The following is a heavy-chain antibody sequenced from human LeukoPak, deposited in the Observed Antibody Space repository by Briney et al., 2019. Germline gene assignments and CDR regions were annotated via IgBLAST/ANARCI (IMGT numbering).Heavy chain of an antibody. Sequence: SETLSLTCAVYGGSFSGYYWSWIRQPPGKGLEWLGEINHSGSTNYNPSLKSRVTISVDTSKNQFSLKLSSVTAADTAVYYCARGALSGDGYNFGYWGQGTLVTVSS. CDR2: INHSGST. CDR3: ARGALSGDGYNFGY. D-gene: IGHD5-24*01. J-gene: IGHJ4*02. CDR1: GGSFSGYY. V-gene: IGHV4-34*01.